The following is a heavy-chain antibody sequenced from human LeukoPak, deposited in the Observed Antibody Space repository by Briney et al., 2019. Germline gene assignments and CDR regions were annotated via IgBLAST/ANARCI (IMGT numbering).Heavy chain of an antibody. CDR2: ISPNGVIT. D-gene: IGHD5-24*01. V-gene: IGHV3-23*01. Sequence: GGTPRLSCAASGVTFSSHGMNWVRQAPGKGLEWVSGISPNGVITYYADSVKGRFTISRDNSKGTVSLQMNSLRPEDTAVYYCAKDDAWLQYGNWGRGTLVTDSS. CDR1: GVTFSSHG. J-gene: IGHJ4*02. CDR3: AKDDAWLQYGN.